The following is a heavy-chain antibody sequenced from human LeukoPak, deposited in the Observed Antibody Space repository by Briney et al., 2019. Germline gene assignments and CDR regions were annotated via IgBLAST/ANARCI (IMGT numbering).Heavy chain of an antibody. Sequence: SGTLSLTCTVSGGSISSISYYWGWIRQPPGKGLEWIGSMYHNGSTYYNPSLKSRVTISVDTSKNQFSLKLTSVTAADTAVYYCARHPSGRMWLQQGGWFDPWGQGTLVTVSS. CDR3: ARHPSGRMWLQQGGWFDP. CDR2: MYHNGST. D-gene: IGHD5-24*01. CDR1: GGSISSISYY. J-gene: IGHJ5*02. V-gene: IGHV4-39*01.